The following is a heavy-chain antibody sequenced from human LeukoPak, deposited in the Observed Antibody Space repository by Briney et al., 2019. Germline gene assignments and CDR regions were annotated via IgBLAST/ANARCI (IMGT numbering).Heavy chain of an antibody. Sequence: GGSLRLSCSASRFPFSRYAMHWVRQAPGKGLEWVAFVSIDGSQEYYADSVKGRFTISRDNSKDTLDLQMTSLRGDDTAVYYCVRDSGYDRYYFDLWGQGTLVIVSS. J-gene: IGHJ4*02. V-gene: IGHV3-30-3*01. CDR1: RFPFSRYA. CDR2: VSIDGSQE. CDR3: VRDSGYDRYYFDL. D-gene: IGHD5-12*01.